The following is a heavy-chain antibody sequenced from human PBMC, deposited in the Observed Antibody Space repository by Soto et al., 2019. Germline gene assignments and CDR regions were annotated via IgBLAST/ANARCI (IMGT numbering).Heavy chain of an antibody. D-gene: IGHD3-22*01. V-gene: IGHV4-59*01. J-gene: IGHJ4*02. Sequence: SETLSLTCTVSGGSISSYYWSWMRQPPGKGLEWIGYIYYSGSTNYNPSLKSRVTIPVDTSKNQFSLKLSSVTAADTAVYYCVRDLYYYDSSGYYRYFDYWGQGTLVTVSS. CDR2: IYYSGST. CDR3: VRDLYYYDSSGYYRYFDY. CDR1: GGSISSYY.